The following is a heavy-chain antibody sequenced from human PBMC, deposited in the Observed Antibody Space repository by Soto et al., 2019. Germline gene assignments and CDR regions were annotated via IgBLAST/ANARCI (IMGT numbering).Heavy chain of an antibody. CDR1: GFTFSSYS. CDR2: ISSSSSYI. D-gene: IGHD2-2*01. CDR3: ARSLRGGSSTSPEFYYYYGMDV. J-gene: IGHJ6*02. Sequence: EVQLVESGGGLVKPGGSLRLSCAASGFTFSSYSMNWVRQAPGKGLEWVSSISSSSSYIYYADSVKGRFTISRDNAKNSLYLQMNSLRAEDTAVYYCARSLRGGSSTSPEFYYYYGMDVWGQGTTVTVSS. V-gene: IGHV3-21*01.